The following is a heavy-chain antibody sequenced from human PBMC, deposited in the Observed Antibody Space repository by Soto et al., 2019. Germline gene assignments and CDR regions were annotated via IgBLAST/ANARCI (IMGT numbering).Heavy chain of an antibody. D-gene: IGHD5-18*01. J-gene: IGHJ4*02. CDR1: DGSFSGYY. CDR3: ARGRKRGYSYGRFDY. CDR2: INHSGST. V-gene: IGHV4-34*01. Sequence: SETLSLTCAVYDGSFSGYYWSWIRQPPGKGLEWIGEINHSGSTNYNPSLKSRVTISVDTSKNQFSLKLSSVTAADTAVYYCARGRKRGYSYGRFDYWGQGALVTSPQ.